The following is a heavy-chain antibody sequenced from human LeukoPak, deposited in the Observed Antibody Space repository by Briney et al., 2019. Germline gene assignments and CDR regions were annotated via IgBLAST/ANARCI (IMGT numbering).Heavy chain of an antibody. V-gene: IGHV4-61*02. D-gene: IGHD5/OR15-5a*01. Sequence: SETLSLTCTVSGGSISSGSYYWSWIRQPAGKGLEWIGRIYTSGSTNYYPSLKSRVTISVDTSKNQFSLKLSSVTAADTAVYYCARDDLRGLVWGKGTTVTVSS. J-gene: IGHJ6*04. CDR2: IYTSGST. CDR1: GGSISSGSYY. CDR3: ARDDLRGLV.